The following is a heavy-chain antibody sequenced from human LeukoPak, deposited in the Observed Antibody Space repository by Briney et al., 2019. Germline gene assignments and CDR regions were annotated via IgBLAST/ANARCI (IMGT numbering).Heavy chain of an antibody. CDR2: IKQDGSEK. J-gene: IGHJ3*02. D-gene: IGHD6-19*01. V-gene: IGHV3-7*01. CDR1: GFAFSSYW. CDR3: AVYSSGWYNTFDI. Sequence: GGSLRLSCEASGFAFSSYWASWVRQAPGKGLEWVANIKQDGSEKYYVDSVKGRFTISRDNAKNSLFLQMNSLGAEDTAVYYCAVYSSGWYNTFDIWGQGTMVTVSS.